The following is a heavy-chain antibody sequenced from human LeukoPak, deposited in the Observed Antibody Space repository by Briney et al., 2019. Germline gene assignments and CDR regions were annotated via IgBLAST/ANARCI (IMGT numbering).Heavy chain of an antibody. CDR1: GFTFSNYG. J-gene: IGHJ4*02. V-gene: IGHV3-30*18. CDR3: AKEARLLWFGDRLEN. Sequence: GRSLRLSCAASGFTFSNYGMHWVRQAPGKGLEWVAVISYDGSNKYYADSVKGRFTIPRDNSKNTLYLQMNSLRAEDTAVYSCAKEARLLWFGDRLENWGQGTLVTVSS. D-gene: IGHD3-10*01. CDR2: ISYDGSNK.